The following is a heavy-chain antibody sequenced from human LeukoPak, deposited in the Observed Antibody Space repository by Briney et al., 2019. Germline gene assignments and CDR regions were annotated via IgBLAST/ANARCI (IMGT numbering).Heavy chain of an antibody. J-gene: IGHJ6*02. CDR2: TYYRPKWYN. CDR1: GDSVSSNSAA. CDR3: ARDHGYSYGRVGYYYCGMDV. D-gene: IGHD5-18*01. Sequence: SQTLSLTCAISGDSVSSNSAAWNWIRQSPSRGLEWLGRTYYRPKWYNDYAVSVKSRITINPDTSKNQFSLQLNSVTPEDTAVYYCARDHGYSYGRVGYYYCGMDVWGQGTTVTVSS. V-gene: IGHV6-1*01.